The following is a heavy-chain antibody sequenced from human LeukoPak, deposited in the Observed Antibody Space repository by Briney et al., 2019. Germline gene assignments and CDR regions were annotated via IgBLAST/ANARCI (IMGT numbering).Heavy chain of an antibody. CDR2: IYYSGST. CDR1: GGSISSSSYS. J-gene: IGHJ6*02. V-gene: IGHV4-39*01. CDR3: ARFRYCSSTSCYNDGMDV. D-gene: IGHD2-2*02. Sequence: PSETLSLTCTVSGGSISSSSYSWGWIRQPPGKGLEWIGSIYYSGSTYYNPSLKSRVTISVDTSKNQFSLKLSSVTAADTAVYYCARFRYCSSTSCYNDGMDVWGQGTTVTVSS.